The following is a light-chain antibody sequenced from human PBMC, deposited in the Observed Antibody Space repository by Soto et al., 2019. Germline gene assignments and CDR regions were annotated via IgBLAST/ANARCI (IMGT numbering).Light chain of an antibody. CDR1: GSDVGGYNY. J-gene: IGLJ1*01. CDR3: CSYAGSYTYV. V-gene: IGLV2-11*01. CDR2: DVS. Sequence: QSVLTQPRSVSGSPGQSVTISCTGTGSDVGGYNYVSWYQHHPGKAPKLLIYDVSKRPSGVPDRFSGSKSGNTASLTISGLQAEDEADYYCCSYAGSYTYVFGTGTKLTVL.